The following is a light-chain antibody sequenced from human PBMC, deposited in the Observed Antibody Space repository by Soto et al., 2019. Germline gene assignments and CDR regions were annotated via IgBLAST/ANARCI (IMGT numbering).Light chain of an antibody. Sequence: EIVLTQSPATLSWSPGERATLSCRASQSVTNYLPWFQQKPGQAPRLLTYDASNRATGIPARSSGSGPGTDSTLTISSLEPEDFPIYSCQQRTNCPPAFGPGTRLEI. V-gene: IGKV3-11*01. CDR1: QSVTNY. J-gene: IGKJ5*01. CDR3: QQRTNCPPA. CDR2: DAS.